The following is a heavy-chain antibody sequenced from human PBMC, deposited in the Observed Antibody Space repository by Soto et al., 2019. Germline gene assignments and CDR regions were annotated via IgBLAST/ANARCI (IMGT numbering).Heavy chain of an antibody. J-gene: IGHJ6*02. CDR1: GYTFTSYG. CDR2: ISAYNGNT. V-gene: IGHV1-18*01. Sequence: QVQLVQSGAEVKKPGASVKVSCKASGYTFTSYGISWVRQAPGQGLEWMGWISAYNGNTNYAQKLQGRVTMTTDTATSTAYMELRSLRSDDTAVYYCERDGANGDYAYHYYGMDVWGQGTTVNVSS. D-gene: IGHD4-17*01. CDR3: ERDGANGDYAYHYYGMDV.